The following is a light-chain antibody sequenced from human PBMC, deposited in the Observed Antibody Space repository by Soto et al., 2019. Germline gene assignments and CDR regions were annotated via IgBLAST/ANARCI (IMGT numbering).Light chain of an antibody. J-gene: IGKJ3*01. CDR1: QSVSSSF. CDR2: GAS. V-gene: IGKV3-20*01. Sequence: EIVLTQSPGTLSLSPGERATLSCRASQSVSSSFLAWYQQKPGQAPRLLIDGASSRATGIPDRFSGSGSGTDFTLTISSLEPEDFAVYYCQQYGSSPRTFGPGTTVDI. CDR3: QQYGSSPRT.